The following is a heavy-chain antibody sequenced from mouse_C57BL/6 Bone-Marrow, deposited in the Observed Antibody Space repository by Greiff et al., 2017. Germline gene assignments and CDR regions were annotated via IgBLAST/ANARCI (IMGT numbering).Heavy chain of an antibody. CDR3: ARDNYEGSSDNAMDY. D-gene: IGHD1-1*01. Sequence: VQLQQSGPELVKPGASVKISCKASGYTFTDYYMNWVKQSHGQSLEWIGDINPNNGGTSYNQKFKGKATLTVDKSSSTAYMELGSLTSEDHAVYNCARDNYEGSSDNAMDYWGQGTSVTVSA. V-gene: IGHV1-26*01. CDR1: GYTFTDYY. CDR2: INPNNGGT. J-gene: IGHJ4*01.